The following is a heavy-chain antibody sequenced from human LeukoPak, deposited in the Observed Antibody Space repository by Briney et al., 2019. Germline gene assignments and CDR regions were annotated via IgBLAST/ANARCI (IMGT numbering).Heavy chain of an antibody. V-gene: IGHV3-64*01. J-gene: IGHJ4*02. D-gene: IGHD2-21*01. Sequence: TGGSLRLSCAASGFTFSSYAMHWVRQAPGKGLEYVSAISSNGGSTYYANSVKGRFTISRDNSKNTLYLQRGSLRAEDMAVYYCARGSFYHIAWDYWGQGTLVTVSS. CDR2: ISSNGGST. CDR1: GFTFSSYA. CDR3: ARGSFYHIAWDY.